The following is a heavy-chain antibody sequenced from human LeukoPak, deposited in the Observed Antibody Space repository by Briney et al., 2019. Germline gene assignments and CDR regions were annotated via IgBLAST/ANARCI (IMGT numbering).Heavy chain of an antibody. CDR2: ISGSGGST. Sequence: GGSLRLSCAAPGFTFSSYAMSWVRQAPGKGLEWVSAISGSGGSTYYADSVKGRFTISRDNSKNTLYLQMNSLRAEDTAVYYCAKDGYYYDMVGYFQHWGQGTLVTVSS. CDR1: GFTFSSYA. CDR3: AKDGYYYDMVGYFQH. D-gene: IGHD3-22*01. J-gene: IGHJ1*01. V-gene: IGHV3-23*01.